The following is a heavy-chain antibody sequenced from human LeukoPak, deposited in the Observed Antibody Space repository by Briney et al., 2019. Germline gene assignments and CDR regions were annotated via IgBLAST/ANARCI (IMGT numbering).Heavy chain of an antibody. V-gene: IGHV3-21*01. J-gene: IGHJ6*03. CDR2: ISSSSSYI. Sequence: GGSLRLSCAASGFTFSSYSMSWVRQAPGKGLEWVSSISSSSSYIYYADSVKGRFTISRDNAKNSLYLQMNSLRAEGTAVYYCARAGYSSSWEYYYYMDVWGKGTTVTVSS. D-gene: IGHD6-13*01. CDR3: ARAGYSSSWEYYYYMDV. CDR1: GFTFSSYS.